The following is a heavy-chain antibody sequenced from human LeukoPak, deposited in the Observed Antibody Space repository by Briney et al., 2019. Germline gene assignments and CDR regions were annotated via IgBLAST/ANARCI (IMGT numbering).Heavy chain of an antibody. Sequence: SETLSLTCTVSGGSFRSSSYYWGWIRQTPGKGLEWIGCIYYSGSTYYNPSLKSRVTISVDKSKNQFSLKLSSVTAADTAVYYCARDPHPGLPIDYYDSSGYYYPPGHYGMDVWGQGTTVTVSS. CDR1: GGSFRSSSYY. V-gene: IGHV4-39*07. J-gene: IGHJ6*02. CDR2: IYYSGST. D-gene: IGHD3-22*01. CDR3: ARDPHPGLPIDYYDSSGYYYPPGHYGMDV.